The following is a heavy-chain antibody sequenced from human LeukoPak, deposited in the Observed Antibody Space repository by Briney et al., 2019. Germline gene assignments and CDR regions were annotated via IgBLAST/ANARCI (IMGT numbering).Heavy chain of an antibody. Sequence: PGGSLRLSCAASGFTFDDYGMNWVRQAPGKGLEWVSGLNWNGDSTGYADSVKGRFTISRDNAKNSLYLQMNSLRAEDMALYYCAKEGSSWSTFDYWGQGTLVTVSS. CDR2: LNWNGDST. J-gene: IGHJ4*02. CDR3: AKEGSSWSTFDY. CDR1: GFTFDDYG. D-gene: IGHD6-13*01. V-gene: IGHV3-20*04.